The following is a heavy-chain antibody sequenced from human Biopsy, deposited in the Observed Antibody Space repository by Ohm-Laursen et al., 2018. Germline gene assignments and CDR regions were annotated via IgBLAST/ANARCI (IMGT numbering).Heavy chain of an antibody. CDR3: ASRLYGPNPIDY. CDR1: GGTYSGYY. D-gene: IGHD2-8*01. CDR2: ITHSGYT. V-gene: IGHV4-34*01. J-gene: IGHJ4*02. Sequence: TLSLTCAVYGGTYSGYYWSWIRQPPGKGLEWIGEITHSGYTNYNPSLKSRVTVSVDTSKNQFSLKLSSVTAADTAVYYCASRLYGPNPIDYWGQGTLVTVSS.